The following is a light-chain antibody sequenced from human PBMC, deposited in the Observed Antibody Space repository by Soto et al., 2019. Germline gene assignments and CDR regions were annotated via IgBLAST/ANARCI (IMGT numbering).Light chain of an antibody. J-gene: IGKJ4*01. CDR1: QSISAW. Sequence: DIQMTQSPSTLSASVGDRVIITCRASQSISAWLAWYQQKPGKAPKLLIYKASNLESGVPSRFCGSGSGTEFTLTISGLQPDDFATYYCQQYNSNPLTFGGGTKVEIK. V-gene: IGKV1-5*03. CDR3: QQYNSNPLT. CDR2: KAS.